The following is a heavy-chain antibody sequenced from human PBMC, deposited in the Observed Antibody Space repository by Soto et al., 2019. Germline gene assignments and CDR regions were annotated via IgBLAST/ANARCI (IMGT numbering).Heavy chain of an antibody. CDR2: IYWDDDK. CDR3: AHRRAYCTGGSCYSIWFDP. J-gene: IGHJ5*02. V-gene: IGHV2-5*02. Sequence: QITLKESGPTLVKPTQTLTLTCTFSGFSLSTSGMGVGWIRQPPGKALEWLALIYWDDDKRYSPSLKSRLTITKDTSKNQVVLTMTNMDPVDTATYYCAHRRAYCTGGSCYSIWFDPWGQGTLGTVSS. D-gene: IGHD2-15*01. CDR1: GFSLSTSGMG.